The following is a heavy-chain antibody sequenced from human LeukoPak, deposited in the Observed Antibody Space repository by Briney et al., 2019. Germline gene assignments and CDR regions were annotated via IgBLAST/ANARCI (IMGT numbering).Heavy chain of an antibody. Sequence: GGSLRLSCAASGFTFSSYWMTWIRQAPGKGLEWVANIKQDGSEKCYVDSVKGRFTISRDNSKNTVYLQMNSLRAEDTAVYYCARDPAGIAVAGNYWGQGTLVTVSS. J-gene: IGHJ4*02. CDR1: GFTFSSYW. CDR2: IKQDGSEK. V-gene: IGHV3-7*03. CDR3: ARDPAGIAVAGNY. D-gene: IGHD6-19*01.